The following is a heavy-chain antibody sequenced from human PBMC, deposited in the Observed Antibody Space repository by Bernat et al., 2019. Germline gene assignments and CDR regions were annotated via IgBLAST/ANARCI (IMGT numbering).Heavy chain of an antibody. V-gene: IGHV3-48*01. CDR1: GFTFSSYS. Sequence: EVQLVESGGGLVQPGGSLRLSCAASGFTFSSYSMNWVRQAPGKGREWVSYISSSSSTIYYADSVKGRFTISRDNAKNSLYLKMNSLRAEDTAVYYCARDSAIVGATSWAFDIWGQGTMVTVSS. D-gene: IGHD1-26*01. J-gene: IGHJ3*02. CDR2: ISSSSSTI. CDR3: ARDSAIVGATSWAFDI.